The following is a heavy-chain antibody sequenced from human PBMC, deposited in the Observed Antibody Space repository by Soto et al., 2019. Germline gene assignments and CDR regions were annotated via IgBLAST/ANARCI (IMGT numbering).Heavy chain of an antibody. D-gene: IGHD2-15*01. CDR2: IYYSGRT. CDR1: GCSISSGDYY. V-gene: IGHV4-30-4*01. CDR3: ARVYCSGGSCYWGGNWFDP. Sequence: QVQLQESGPGLVKPSQTLSLTCTVSGCSISSGDYYWSWIRQPPGQVLEWIGYIYYSGRTYYNPSLESRATISVDTSKNQFSLKLSSVTAADTAVYYCARVYCSGGSCYWGGNWFDPWGQGTLVTVSS. J-gene: IGHJ5*02.